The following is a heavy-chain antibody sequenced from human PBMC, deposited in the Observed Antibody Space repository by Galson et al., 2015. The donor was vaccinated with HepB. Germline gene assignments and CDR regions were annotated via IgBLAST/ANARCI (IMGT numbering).Heavy chain of an antibody. J-gene: IGHJ4*02. V-gene: IGHV1-58*02. D-gene: IGHD5-24*01. CDR2: IVVGSGNT. Sequence: SVKVSCKASGFTFTSSAMQWVRQARGQRLEWIGWIVVGSGNTNYAQKFQERVTITRDMSTSTAYMELSSLRSEDTAVYYCAAAGPQYPPLNFEYWGQGTLVTVSS. CDR3: AAAGPQYPPLNFEY. CDR1: GFTFTSSA.